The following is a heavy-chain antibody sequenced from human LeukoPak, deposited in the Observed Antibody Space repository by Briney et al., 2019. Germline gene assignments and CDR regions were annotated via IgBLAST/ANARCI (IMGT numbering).Heavy chain of an antibody. CDR2: IRSKAYGGTT. CDR1: GFTFGDYA. D-gene: IGHD3-10*01. CDR3: TRVSPHYGSGSYYVRGFDP. J-gene: IGHJ5*02. V-gene: IGHV3-49*04. Sequence: GGSLRLSCTASGFTFGDYAMSWVRQAPGKGLEWVGFIRSKAYGGTTEYAASVKGRFTISGDDSKSIAYLQMNSLKTEDTAVYYCTRVSPHYGSGSYYVRGFDPWGQGTLVTVSS.